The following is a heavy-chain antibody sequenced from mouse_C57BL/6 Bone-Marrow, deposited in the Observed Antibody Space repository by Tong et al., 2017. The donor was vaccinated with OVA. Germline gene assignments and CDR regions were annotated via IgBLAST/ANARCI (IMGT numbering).Heavy chain of an antibody. Sequence: EVQLQESGGGLVKPGGSLKLSCAASGFTFSSYAMSWVRQTPEKRLEWVATISDGGSYTYYPDNVKGRFTISRDNAKNNLYLQMSHLKSEDTAMYSFYYAMDYWGQGTSDTVSS. V-gene: IGHV5-4*01. CDR3: YYAMDY. CDR2: ISDGGSYT. CDR1: GFTFSSYA. J-gene: IGHJ4*01.